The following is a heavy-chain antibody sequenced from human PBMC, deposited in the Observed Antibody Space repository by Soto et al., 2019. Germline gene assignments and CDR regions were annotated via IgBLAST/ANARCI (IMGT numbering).Heavy chain of an antibody. CDR1: GDSVSSDTAA. CDR2: TYYRSKWYN. V-gene: IGHV6-1*01. Sequence: SQTLSLTCAMSGDSVSSDTAAWDWIRQSPSRGLEWLGRTYYRSKWYNDYAVSVKSRITLNPDTSKNQFSLQLNSLTPEDTAVYYCARAKEYTSSSGMDVWGQGITVTVSS. CDR3: ARAKEYTSSSGMDV. D-gene: IGHD6-6*01. J-gene: IGHJ6*02.